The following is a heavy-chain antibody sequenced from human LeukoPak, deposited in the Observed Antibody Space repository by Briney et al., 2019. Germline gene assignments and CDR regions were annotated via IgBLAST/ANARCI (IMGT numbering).Heavy chain of an antibody. CDR2: FDPEDGET. CDR1: GYTLTELS. J-gene: IGHJ5*02. Sequence: ASVKVSCKVSGYTLTELSMHWVRQAPGKGLEWMGGFDPEDGETIYAQKFQGRVTMTEDTSTDTAYMELSSLRSEDTAVYYCATLGSGRSIGWFDPWGQGTLVTVSS. D-gene: IGHD6-19*01. V-gene: IGHV1-24*01. CDR3: ATLGSGRSIGWFDP.